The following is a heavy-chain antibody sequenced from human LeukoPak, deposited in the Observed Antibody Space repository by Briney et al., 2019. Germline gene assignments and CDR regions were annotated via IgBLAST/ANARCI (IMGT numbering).Heavy chain of an antibody. J-gene: IGHJ5*02. CDR1: GYSFTSQR. V-gene: IGHV5-51*01. CDR3: STRAFSDTSPVA. Sequence: PGESLKISCKHSGYSFTSQRIGWVRQLPGKGLEWMGIIYPANSDTVYTPSFQGQVTISADKSTDTVFLQWGSLKASDTAMYYCSTRAFSDTSPVAWGQGTLVTVSS. CDR2: IYPANSDT. D-gene: IGHD3-3*02.